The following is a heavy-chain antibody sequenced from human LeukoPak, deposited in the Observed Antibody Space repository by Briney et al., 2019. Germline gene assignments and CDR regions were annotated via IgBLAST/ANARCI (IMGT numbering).Heavy chain of an antibody. Sequence: GGSLSLSCAASGFTFSSYGMNWVRQDPGKGLEWVSYISSSGNTIYYADSVRGRFTISRDNAKNSLYLQMNILRAEDTAVYYCARGGYESDYWGQGTLVTVSP. D-gene: IGHD5-12*01. J-gene: IGHJ4*02. CDR3: ARGGYESDY. CDR1: GFTFSSYG. CDR2: ISSSGNTI. V-gene: IGHV3-48*04.